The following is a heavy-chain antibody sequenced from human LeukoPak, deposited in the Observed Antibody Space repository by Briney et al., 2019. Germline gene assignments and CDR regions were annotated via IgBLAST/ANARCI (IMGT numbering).Heavy chain of an antibody. CDR1: GFTVSSNY. CDR3: ARSGSGSYWGLDY. V-gene: IGHV3-53*01. Sequence: GGSLRLSCAASGFTVSSNYMSWVRQAPGKGLEWVSVIYSGGSTYYADSVKGRFTISRDNSKNTLYLQMNSLRAEDTAVYYCARSGSGSYWGLDYWGQGTLVTVSS. CDR2: IYSGGST. J-gene: IGHJ4*02. D-gene: IGHD1-26*01.